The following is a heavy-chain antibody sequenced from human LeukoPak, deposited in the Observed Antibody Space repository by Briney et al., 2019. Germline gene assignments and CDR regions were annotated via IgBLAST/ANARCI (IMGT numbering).Heavy chain of an antibody. CDR3: ARGAMYYDILTGYRGTIDY. V-gene: IGHV4-34*01. CDR1: GGSFSGYY. CDR2: INHSGST. D-gene: IGHD3-9*01. J-gene: IGHJ4*02. Sequence: PSETLSLTCAVYGGSFSGYYWSWIRQPPGKGLEWIGEINHSGSTNYNPYLKSRVTISVDTSKNQFSLKLSSVTAADTAVYYCARGAMYYDILTGYRGTIDYWGQGTLVTVSS.